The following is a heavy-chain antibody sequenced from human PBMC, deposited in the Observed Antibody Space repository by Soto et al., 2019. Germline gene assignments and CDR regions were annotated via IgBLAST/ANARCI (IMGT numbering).Heavy chain of an antibody. D-gene: IGHD3-22*01. CDR1: GFTFSSYA. V-gene: IGHV3-30-3*01. CDR3: ARAGHDSSGYYSYYYGMDV. Sequence: PVGSLRLSCAASGFTFSSYAMHWVRQAPGKGLEWVAVISYDGSNKYYADSVKGRFTISRDNSKNTLYLQMNSLRAEDTAVYYCARAGHDSSGYYSYYYGMDVWGQGTTVTVSS. CDR2: ISYDGSNK. J-gene: IGHJ6*02.